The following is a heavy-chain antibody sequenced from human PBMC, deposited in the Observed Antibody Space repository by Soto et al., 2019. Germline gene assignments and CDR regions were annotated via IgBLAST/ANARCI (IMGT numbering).Heavy chain of an antibody. D-gene: IGHD3-3*01. J-gene: IGHJ5*02. CDR3: ARDMSRYDSWSGYVSTTNWFDP. CDR2: IFYSGSA. Sequence: KPSETLSLTCIVSGDSISSGGYYWSWIRQHPVKGLEWIGYIFYSGSAFYNPSLKGRVTISVETSENRFSLRLNSVTAADTAVYYCARDMSRYDSWSGYVSTTNWFDPWGQGALVTVSS. V-gene: IGHV4-31*03. CDR1: GDSISSGGYY.